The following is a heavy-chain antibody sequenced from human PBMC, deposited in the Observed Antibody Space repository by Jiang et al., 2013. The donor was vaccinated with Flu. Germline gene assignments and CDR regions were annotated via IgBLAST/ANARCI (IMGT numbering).Heavy chain of an antibody. CDR2: VIPVVGVV. CDR3: AGGYSFALDTAEPYCNGLDV. CDR1: GGASSSYT. J-gene: IGHJ6*02. V-gene: IGHV1-69*02. Sequence: GAEVKKPGSSVKVSCKASGGASSSYTVGWVRQAPGQGLEWIGRVIPVVGVVNYEEKFKGRVSISADKSTNTAYMEMNSLSFEDTAVYYCAGGYSFALDTAEPYCNGLDVWGQGATIIVSS. D-gene: IGHD5-18*01.